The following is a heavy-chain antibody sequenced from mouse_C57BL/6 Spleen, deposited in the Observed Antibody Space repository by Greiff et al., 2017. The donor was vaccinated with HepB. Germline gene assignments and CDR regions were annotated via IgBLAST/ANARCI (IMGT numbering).Heavy chain of an antibody. D-gene: IGHD2-1*01. CDR2: ISYDGSN. J-gene: IGHJ4*01. V-gene: IGHV3-6*01. Sequence: EVQRVESGPGLVKPSQSLSLTCSVTGYSITSGYYWNWIRQFPGNKLEWMGYISYDGSNNYNPSLKNRISITRDTSKNQFFLKLNSVTTEDTATYYCARGGALLYGYAMDYWGQGTSVTVSS. CDR1: GYSITSGYY. CDR3: ARGGALLYGYAMDY.